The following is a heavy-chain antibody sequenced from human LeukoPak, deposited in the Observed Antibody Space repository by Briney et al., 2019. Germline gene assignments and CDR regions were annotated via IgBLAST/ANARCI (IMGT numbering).Heavy chain of an antibody. CDR2: ISGSGGST. Sequence: GGSLRLSCAVSGFTFSSYAMNWVRQAPGKGLEWVSAISGSGGSTYYADSVKGRFTISRDNAKKSLFLQMNSLRAEDTAVYYCARLMWELPPHYYYMDVWGKGTTVTISS. V-gene: IGHV3-23*01. J-gene: IGHJ6*03. CDR3: ARLMWELPPHYYYMDV. D-gene: IGHD1-26*01. CDR1: GFTFSSYA.